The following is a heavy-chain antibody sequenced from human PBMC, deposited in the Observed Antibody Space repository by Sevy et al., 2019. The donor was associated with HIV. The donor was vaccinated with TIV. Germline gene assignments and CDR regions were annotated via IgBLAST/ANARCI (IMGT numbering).Heavy chain of an antibody. Sequence: GGSLRLSCAASGFNVSTAFMSWVRQPPGKGLEWLSVIYESGNTYYLDAVLGRFTISRDNTRNILYLQMTRVRVEDTDMYYCVKSLGGHLNQWGQGTLVTVSS. J-gene: IGHJ4*02. CDR1: GFNVSTAF. D-gene: IGHD3-16*01. CDR2: IYESGNT. V-gene: IGHV3-53*01. CDR3: VKSLGGHLNQ.